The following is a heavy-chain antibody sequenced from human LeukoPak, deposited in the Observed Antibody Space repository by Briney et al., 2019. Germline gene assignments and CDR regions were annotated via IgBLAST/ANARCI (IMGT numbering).Heavy chain of an antibody. CDR2: INTSGST. J-gene: IGHJ4*02. CDR1: GGSISNYY. Sequence: SETLSLTCTVSGGSISNYYWSWIRQPAGKGLEWIGRINTSGSTNSNPSLKSRVTVSVDTSKNQFSLKLTSVTAADTAVYYCAREIATSGGNSGALDYCGQGTLVTVSS. CDR3: AREIATSGGNSGALDY. D-gene: IGHD4-23*01. V-gene: IGHV4-4*07.